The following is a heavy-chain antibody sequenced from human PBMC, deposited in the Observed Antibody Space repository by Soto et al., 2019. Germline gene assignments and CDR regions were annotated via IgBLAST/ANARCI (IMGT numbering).Heavy chain of an antibody. CDR1: GFTFSSYA. CDR2: ISYDGSNK. Sequence: GGSLRLSCAASGFTFSSYAMHWVRQAPGKGLEWVAVISYDGSNKYYADSVKGRFTISRDNSKNTLYLQMNSLRAEDTAVYYCARGSLPGARSRFVVVITALDYWGQGTLVTVSS. V-gene: IGHV3-30-3*01. D-gene: IGHD3-22*01. CDR3: ARGSLPGARSRFVVVITALDY. J-gene: IGHJ4*02.